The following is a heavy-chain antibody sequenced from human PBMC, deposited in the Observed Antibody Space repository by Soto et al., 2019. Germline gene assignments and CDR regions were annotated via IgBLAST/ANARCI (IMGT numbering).Heavy chain of an antibody. D-gene: IGHD2-21*02. CDR1: GGAFSGYY. Sequence: PSETLSLTCAVCGGAFSGYYWSWIRQPPGKGLEWIGEINNTGSTIYNPSLKSRVTMSVDTSKNQFSLKLNSVTAADTAVYYCARDLWGYCGADCYPLDVWGQGTTVTVSS. CDR3: ARDLWGYCGADCYPLDV. CDR2: INNTGST. J-gene: IGHJ6*02. V-gene: IGHV4-34*01.